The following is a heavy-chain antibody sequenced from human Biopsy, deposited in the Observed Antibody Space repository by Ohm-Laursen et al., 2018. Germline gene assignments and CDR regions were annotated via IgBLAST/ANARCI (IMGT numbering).Heavy chain of an antibody. CDR2: IYNSGST. V-gene: IGHV4-59*01. CDR3: ARATNSTGWPYYYFYGMDV. Sequence: TLSLTCTVSGGSISSDYWSWIRQTPGKGLEWIGYIYNSGSTNYNPSLKSRVTISVDTSKNQFSLRLNSVTAADTAVYYCARATNSTGWPYYYFYGMDVWGQGTTVTVSS. CDR1: GGSISSDY. D-gene: IGHD2/OR15-2a*01. J-gene: IGHJ6*02.